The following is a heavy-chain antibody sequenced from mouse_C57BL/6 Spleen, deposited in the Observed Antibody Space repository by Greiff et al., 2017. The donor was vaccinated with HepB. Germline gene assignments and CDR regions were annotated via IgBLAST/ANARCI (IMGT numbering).Heavy chain of an antibody. D-gene: IGHD1-1*01. Sequence: QVQLQQSGPELVKPGASVKLSCKASGYTFTSYDINWVKQRPGQGLEWIGWIYPRDGSTKYNEKFKGKATLTVDTSSSTAYMELHSLTSEDSAVYFCAREGYYGSSYLYDFGYWGQGTTLTVSS. CDR3: AREGYYGSSYLYDFGY. J-gene: IGHJ2*01. V-gene: IGHV1-85*01. CDR2: IYPRDGST. CDR1: GYTFTSYD.